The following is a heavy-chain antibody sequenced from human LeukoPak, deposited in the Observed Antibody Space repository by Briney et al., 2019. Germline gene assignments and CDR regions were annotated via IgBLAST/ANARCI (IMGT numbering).Heavy chain of an antibody. CDR2: ISAYNGNT. Sequence: ASVKVSCKASGYSFISYGITWLRQAPDQGLEWMGWISAYNGNTNYAQKLQGRVTMTTDTSTSTAYMELRNLRSDDTAVYYCARANMVRGVGSFFDRNWFDPWGQGTLVTVSS. V-gene: IGHV1-18*01. J-gene: IGHJ5*02. CDR3: ARANMVRGVGSFFDRNWFDP. CDR1: GYSFISYG. D-gene: IGHD3-10*01.